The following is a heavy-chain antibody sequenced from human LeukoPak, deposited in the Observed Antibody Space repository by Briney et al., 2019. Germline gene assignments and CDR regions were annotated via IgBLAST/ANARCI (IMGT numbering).Heavy chain of an antibody. CDR1: GFTFSSYA. J-gene: IGHJ6*02. D-gene: IGHD3-10*02. Sequence: GGSLRLSCAASGFTFSSYAMHWVRQAPGKGLEWVAVISYDGSNKYHADSVKGRFTISRDNSKNTLYLQMNSLRAEDTAVYYCARDLVLYYYYYGMDVWGQGTTVTVSS. CDR2: ISYDGSNK. CDR3: ARDLVLYYYYYGMDV. V-gene: IGHV3-30-3*01.